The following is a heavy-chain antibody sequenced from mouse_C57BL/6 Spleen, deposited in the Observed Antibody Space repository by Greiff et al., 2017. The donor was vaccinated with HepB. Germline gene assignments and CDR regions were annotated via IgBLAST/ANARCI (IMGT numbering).Heavy chain of an antibody. D-gene: IGHD3-1*01. V-gene: IGHV7-3*01. CDR3: ARYRRAGYFDY. CDR1: GFTFTDYY. J-gene: IGHJ2*01. CDR2: IRNKANGYTT. Sequence: DVKLVESGGGLVQPGGSLSLSCAASGFTFTDYYMSWVRQPPGKALEWLGFIRNKANGYTTEYSASVKGRFTISRDNSQSILYLQMNALRAEDSATYYCARYRRAGYFDYWGQGTTLTVSS.